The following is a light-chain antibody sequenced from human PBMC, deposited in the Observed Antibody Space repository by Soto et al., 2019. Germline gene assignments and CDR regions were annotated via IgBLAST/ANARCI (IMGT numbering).Light chain of an antibody. Sequence: QSALTQPASVSGSPGQSITISCTGTSSDVGDYVSWYQQHPGKAPKLIIYEVSGRPSGVSTRFSGSKSGNTASLTISGLQAEDEAYYYCSSYTSSSTLVFGGGTKVTVL. J-gene: IGLJ2*01. CDR1: SSDVGDY. CDR2: EVS. CDR3: SSYTSSSTLV. V-gene: IGLV2-14*01.